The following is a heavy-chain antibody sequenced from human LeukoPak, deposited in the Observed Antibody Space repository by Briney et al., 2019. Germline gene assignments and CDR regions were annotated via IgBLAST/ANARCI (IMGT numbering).Heavy chain of an antibody. V-gene: IGHV3-23*01. CDR3: AKGGVVIRVILGGFHKEAYYFDS. CDR2: ISDSGGST. J-gene: IGHJ4*02. Sequence: GGSLRLSCAVSGITLSNYGMSWVRPAPGKGREWVAVISDSGGSTNNADSVKGRFTISGDKPKNTLYLEMNRLRAEDTSVYFCAKGGVVIRVILGGFHKEAYYFDSWGQGALVTVSS. CDR1: GITLSNYG. D-gene: IGHD2-21*01.